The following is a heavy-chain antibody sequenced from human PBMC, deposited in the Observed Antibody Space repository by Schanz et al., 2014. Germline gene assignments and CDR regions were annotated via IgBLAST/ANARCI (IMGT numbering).Heavy chain of an antibody. J-gene: IGHJ4*01. V-gene: IGHV3-33*01. D-gene: IGHD1-26*01. CDR2: IWYDGSNK. Sequence: QVQLVESGGGVVQPGRSLRLSCAASGFTFSSYGMHWVRQAPGKGLEWVAVIWYDGSNKYYADSVKGRFTISRDNSKNTLFLQMNSLRAEDTAVYYCARDHTTESYYSAAPPIDYWGHGTLLTVSS. CDR1: GFTFSSYG. CDR3: ARDHTTESYYSAAPPIDY.